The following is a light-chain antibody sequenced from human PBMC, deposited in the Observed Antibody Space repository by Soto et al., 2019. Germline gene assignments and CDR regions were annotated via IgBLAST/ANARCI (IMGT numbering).Light chain of an antibody. CDR1: QSISIW. CDR3: QQYNSYWT. Sequence: DIKMTQSPSALSASVGDRVTITCRASQSISIWLAWYQQKPGKAPKLLIYAASSLQSGVPSRFSGSGSGTDFTLTISSLQPEDFATYYCQQYNSYWTFGQGTKVDNK. J-gene: IGKJ1*01. V-gene: IGKV1-5*01. CDR2: AAS.